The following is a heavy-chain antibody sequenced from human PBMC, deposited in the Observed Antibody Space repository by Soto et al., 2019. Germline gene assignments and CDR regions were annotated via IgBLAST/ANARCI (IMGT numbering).Heavy chain of an antibody. Sequence: GASVKFSCKASGYTFTTYGIHWVRQAPGQGLEWMGWINAGNGDTKYSQKFQGRVTITRDKSASTAYMELSSLRSEDTAVYYCARDLGVVVIDYWGQGALVTVSS. CDR2: INAGNGDT. D-gene: IGHD3-22*01. CDR3: ARDLGVVVIDY. V-gene: IGHV1-3*01. J-gene: IGHJ4*02. CDR1: GYTFTTYG.